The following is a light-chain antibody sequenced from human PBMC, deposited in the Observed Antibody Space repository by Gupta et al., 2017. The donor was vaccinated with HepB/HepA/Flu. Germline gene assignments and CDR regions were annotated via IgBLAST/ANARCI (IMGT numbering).Light chain of an antibody. J-gene: IGLJ3*02. CDR3: AACDDSLNGPV. Sequence: QTVLTQPPSASGNPVQWVARRCSGSRSNIGSNTVNWYQQHPGTAPKLLIYSNNQRPSGVPDRFSGSRSGTSASLGISGLQSVDEADYYCAACDDSLNGPVFGGGTKLTVL. CDR2: SNN. CDR1: RSNIGSNT. V-gene: IGLV1-44*01.